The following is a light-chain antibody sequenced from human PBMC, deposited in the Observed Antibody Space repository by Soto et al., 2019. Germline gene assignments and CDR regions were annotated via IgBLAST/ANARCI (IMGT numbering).Light chain of an antibody. Sequence: HSVLTQPPSVSGAPGQRVTISCTGSSSNIGAGYDVHWYQQLPGTAPKLLIYDNSNRPSGVPDXFSGSKSXXXXSXAITGLQAEDEADYYCQSYDSSLSGAVFGGGTQLTVL. CDR3: QSYDSSLSGAV. CDR2: DNS. J-gene: IGLJ7*01. V-gene: IGLV1-40*01. CDR1: SSNIGAGYD.